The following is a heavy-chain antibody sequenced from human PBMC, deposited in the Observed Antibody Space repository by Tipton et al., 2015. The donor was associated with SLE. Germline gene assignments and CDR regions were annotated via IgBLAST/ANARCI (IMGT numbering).Heavy chain of an antibody. D-gene: IGHD5-12*01. V-gene: IGHV4-39*01. CDR3: AGQPPRGFTDYSGAFDI. Sequence: GLVKPSETLSLTCAVYGGSISSNSSYCWAWIRQPPGRGVEWIGEINHSGSTNYNPSLKSRVTISVDTSRNHFSLKLSSVAAADTAVYYGAGQPPRGFTDYSGAFDIWGQGTMVTVSS. J-gene: IGHJ3*02. CDR2: INHSGST. CDR1: GGSISSNSSYC.